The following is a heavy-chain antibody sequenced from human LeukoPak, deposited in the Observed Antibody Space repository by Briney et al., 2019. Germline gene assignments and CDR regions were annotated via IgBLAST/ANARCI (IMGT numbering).Heavy chain of an antibody. CDR1: GFTFSSYW. CDR3: ARDNAVRGSIAARPLAFDI. Sequence: PGGSLRLSCAASGFTFSSYWMHWVRQAPGKGLEWVSGINWNGGSTGYADSVKGRFTISRDNAKNSLYLQMNSLRAEDTALYYCARDNAVRGSIAARPLAFDIWGQGTMVTVSS. V-gene: IGHV3-20*04. J-gene: IGHJ3*02. D-gene: IGHD6-6*01. CDR2: INWNGGST.